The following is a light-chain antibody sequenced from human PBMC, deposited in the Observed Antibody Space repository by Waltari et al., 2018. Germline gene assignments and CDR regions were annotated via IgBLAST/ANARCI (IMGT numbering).Light chain of an antibody. V-gene: IGKV3-20*01. CDR2: VAS. J-gene: IGKJ2*01. CDR1: QSVSSSF. Sequence: EIVLTQSPGTLSLSPGERATLSCRASQSVSSSFLAWYQQKPGQAPRLLISVASRRATGIPDRFSGSGSGTDFTLTISRLEPEDCAVYYCQQYGSSPVTFGQGTKLEIK. CDR3: QQYGSSPVT.